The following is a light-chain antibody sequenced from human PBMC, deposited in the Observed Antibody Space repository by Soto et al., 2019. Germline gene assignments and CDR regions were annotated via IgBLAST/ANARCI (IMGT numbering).Light chain of an antibody. CDR3: QQYGSSPWT. J-gene: IGKJ1*01. V-gene: IGKV3-20*01. CDR2: GAS. CDR1: QIVTSSY. Sequence: EIVLTQSPGTLSLSPGERATLSCRASQIVTSSYLAWYQQKPGQAPRLLIHGASIRATGIPDRFSGSGSGTDFTLTISRXEPEDFAVYYRQQYGSSPWTFGHGTKVDIK.